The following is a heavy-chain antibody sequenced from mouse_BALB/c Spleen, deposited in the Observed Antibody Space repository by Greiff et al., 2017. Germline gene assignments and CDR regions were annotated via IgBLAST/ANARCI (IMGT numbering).Heavy chain of an antibody. J-gene: IGHJ4*01. Sequence: EVNVVESGGGLLQPGGSLKLSCAASGFTFSSYTMSWVRQTPEKRLEWVAYISNGGGSTYYPDTVKGRFTISRDNAKNTLYLQMSSLKSEDTAMYYCARHDGNYDAMDYWGQGTSVTVSS. CDR1: GFTFSSYT. CDR3: ARHDGNYDAMDY. CDR2: ISNGGGST. D-gene: IGHD2-1*01. V-gene: IGHV5-12-2*01.